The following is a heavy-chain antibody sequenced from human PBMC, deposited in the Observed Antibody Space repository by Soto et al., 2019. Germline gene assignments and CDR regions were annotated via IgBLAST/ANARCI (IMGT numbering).Heavy chain of an antibody. J-gene: IGHJ4*02. D-gene: IGHD6-13*01. CDR3: ARFAKEENPKVGSWYYFDY. V-gene: IGHV4-31*03. Sequence: TLSVSCTDSGGSLSSGSYFWSWVRQHPGKVLEWIGNIYYSGRTYYNPSLKSRVTISVDTSKNQFSLNLSSVTAADTAVYYCARFAKEENPKVGSWYYFDYWGQGTRVTVYS. CDR1: GGSLSSGSYF. CDR2: IYYSGRT.